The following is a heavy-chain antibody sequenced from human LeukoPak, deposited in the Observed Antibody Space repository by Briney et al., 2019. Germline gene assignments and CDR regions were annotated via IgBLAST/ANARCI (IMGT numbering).Heavy chain of an antibody. CDR1: GFTFNAYG. J-gene: IGHJ4*02. V-gene: IGHV3-30*02. CDR3: ARDRRDGYNVLDY. CDR2: IRYDGSNK. D-gene: IGHD5-24*01. Sequence: PGGSLRLSCAASGFTFNAYGMHWVRQAPGKGLEWVTFIRYDGSNKYYADSVKGRFTISRDNSKNTLYLQMNSLRAEDTAVYYCARDRRDGYNVLDYWGQGTLVTVSS.